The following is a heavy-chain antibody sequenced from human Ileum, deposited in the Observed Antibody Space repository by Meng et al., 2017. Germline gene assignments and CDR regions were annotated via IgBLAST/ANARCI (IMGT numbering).Heavy chain of an antibody. CDR3: ARDYSGTSYRFSDY. V-gene: IGHV1-18*01. CDR2: ISVYNGNT. J-gene: IGHJ4*02. CDR1: GYTFTSYG. D-gene: IGHD1-26*01. Sequence: QVHLVQSGAEVKKPGASVMVSCKAFGYTFTSYGISWVRQAPGQGLEWMGGISVYNGNTNYAQKFQGRVTMTADTSTSTAYMGLRSLRSDDTAVYYCARDYSGTSYRFSDYWGQGTLVTVSS.